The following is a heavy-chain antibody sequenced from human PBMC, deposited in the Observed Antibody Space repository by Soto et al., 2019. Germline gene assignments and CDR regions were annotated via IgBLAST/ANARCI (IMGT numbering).Heavy chain of an antibody. Sequence: ASVKVSCKASGYTFTSYDINWVRQATGQGLEWMGWMNPNSGNTGYAQKFQGRVTMTRNTSISTAYMELSSLRSEDTAVYYFARVERDRFLEWLSHGYGMDVLGQATTVTVSS. CDR3: ARVERDRFLEWLSHGYGMDV. J-gene: IGHJ6*02. CDR2: MNPNSGNT. CDR1: GYTFTSYD. V-gene: IGHV1-8*01. D-gene: IGHD3-3*01.